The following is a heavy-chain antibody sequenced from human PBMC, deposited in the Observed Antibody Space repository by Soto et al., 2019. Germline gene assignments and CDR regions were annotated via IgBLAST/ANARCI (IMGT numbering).Heavy chain of an antibody. V-gene: IGHV4-31*03. CDR1: GGSISSGGYY. Sequence: TLSLTCTVSGGSISSGGYYWSWIRQHPGKGLEWIGYIYYSGSTYYNPSLKSRVTIPVDTSKNQFSLKLSSVTAADTAVYYCARDRDSSGSIHWGQGTLVTVSS. D-gene: IGHD3-22*01. J-gene: IGHJ1*01. CDR3: ARDRDSSGSIH. CDR2: IYYSGST.